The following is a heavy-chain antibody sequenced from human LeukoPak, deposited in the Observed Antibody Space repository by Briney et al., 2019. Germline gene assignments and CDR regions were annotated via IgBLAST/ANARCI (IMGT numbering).Heavy chain of an antibody. J-gene: IGHJ4*02. CDR1: GFTVTTNY. CDR3: AGSLAYCGGDCRLGDY. Sequence: QPGGSLRLSCAASGFTVTTNYMTWVRQAPGKGLEWVSVIYSVGSTYYADTVKGRFFISRDNSKNTLYLQMNSLRAEDTAVYYCAGSLAYCGGDCRLGDYWGQGTLVTVSS. CDR2: IYSVGST. D-gene: IGHD2-21*02. V-gene: IGHV3-66*01.